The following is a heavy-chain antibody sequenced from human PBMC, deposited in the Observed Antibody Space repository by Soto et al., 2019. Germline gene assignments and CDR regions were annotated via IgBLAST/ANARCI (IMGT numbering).Heavy chain of an antibody. CDR1: GFTFSSYS. V-gene: IGHV3-48*01. J-gene: IGHJ5*01. D-gene: IGHD4-17*01. Sequence: GGSLRLSCAASGFTFSSYSMNWVRQAPGKGLEWVSYISGSGTTIYYADSVKGRFTISRDNAKNSLSLQMNSLRAEDTAVYYCARDRYGDYACDSWGQGTLVTVSS. CDR3: ARDRYGDYACDS. CDR2: ISGSGTTI.